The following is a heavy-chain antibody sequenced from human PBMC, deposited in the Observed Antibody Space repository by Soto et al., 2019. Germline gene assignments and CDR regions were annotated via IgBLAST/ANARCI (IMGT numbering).Heavy chain of an antibody. J-gene: IGHJ6*02. V-gene: IGHV1-2*04. D-gene: IGHD6-6*01. CDR2: INPNSGGT. CDR1: GYTFTGYY. Sequence: ASVKVSCKASGYTFTGYYMHWVRQAPGQGLEWMGWINPNSGGTNYAQKFQGWVTMTRDTSISTAYMELSRLRSDDTAVYYWARGRIIAARGVSPRYYGRDVWGQGPTVTVSS. CDR3: ARGRIIAARGVSPRYYGRDV.